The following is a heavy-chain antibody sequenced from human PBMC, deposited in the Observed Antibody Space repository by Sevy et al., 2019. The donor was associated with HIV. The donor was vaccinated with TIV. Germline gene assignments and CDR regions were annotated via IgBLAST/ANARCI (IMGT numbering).Heavy chain of an antibody. Sequence: GGSLRLSCAASGFTFSSYWMSWVRQAPGKGLEWVANIKQDGSEKYYVDSVKGRFTISRDNAKNSLYLQMNSLRAEDTAVYYCARDLLLLWFGDRRDFDYWGQGTLVTVSS. V-gene: IGHV3-7*01. D-gene: IGHD3-10*01. CDR2: IKQDGSEK. J-gene: IGHJ4*02. CDR1: GFTFSSYW. CDR3: ARDLLLLWFGDRRDFDY.